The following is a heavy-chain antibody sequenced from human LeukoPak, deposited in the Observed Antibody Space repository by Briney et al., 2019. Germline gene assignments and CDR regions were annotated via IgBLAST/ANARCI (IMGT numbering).Heavy chain of an antibody. CDR2: INPNTAGT. V-gene: IGHV1-2*02. CDR3: ATSAGDYRAGHYYYMGV. D-gene: IGHD4-11*01. CDR1: GYTFTGYY. Sequence: ASVKVSCKASGYTFTGYYFHWVRQAPGQGLEWMGWINPNTAGTNYAQKFLGGVTLTWDTSISTAYMELNRLTSDDTAVYYCATSAGDYRAGHYYYMGVWGKGTSITVSS. J-gene: IGHJ6*03.